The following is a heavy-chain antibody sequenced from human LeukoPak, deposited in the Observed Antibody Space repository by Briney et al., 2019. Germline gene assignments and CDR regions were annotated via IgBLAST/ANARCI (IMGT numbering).Heavy chain of an antibody. CDR2: ISSSSSYT. Sequence: GGSERLSCAASGFTFSDYYMSWIHQAPGKGLEWVSYISSSSSYTNYADSVKGRFTISRDNAKNSLYLQMNSLRAEDTAVYYCARFAGSGSYVDYCGQRALFSASS. CDR3: ARFAGSGSYVDY. CDR1: GFTFSDYY. V-gene: IGHV3-11*03. J-gene: IGHJ4*02. D-gene: IGHD3-10*01.